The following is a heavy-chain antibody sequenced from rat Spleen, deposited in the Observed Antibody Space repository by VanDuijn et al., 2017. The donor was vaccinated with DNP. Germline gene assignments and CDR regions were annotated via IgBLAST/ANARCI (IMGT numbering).Heavy chain of an antibody. J-gene: IGHJ4*01. CDR3: ARHRTIMPYYYAMDA. V-gene: IGHV5-29*01. CDR1: GFTFNNYW. Sequence: EVQLVESGGNLVQPGRSLKLSCVASGFTFNNYWMTWIRQAPTKGLEWVASINYDGSTTYYRGSVRGRFTISRDNAKSTLYLQMDSLRSEDTATYYCARHRTIMPYYYAMDAWGQGASVTVSS. CDR2: INYDGSTT. D-gene: IGHD1-12*01.